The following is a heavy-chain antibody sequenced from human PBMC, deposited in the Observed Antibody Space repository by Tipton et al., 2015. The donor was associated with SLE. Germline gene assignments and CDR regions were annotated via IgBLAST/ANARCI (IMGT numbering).Heavy chain of an antibody. J-gene: IGHJ4*02. D-gene: IGHD3-16*02. CDR2: ISWDGGST. Sequence: LEWVSLISWDGGSTYYADSVKGRFTISRDNSKNSLYLQMNSLRTEDTALYYCAKPKGDYVWGSYHDWGQGTLVTVSS. V-gene: IGHV3-43*01. CDR3: AKPKGDYVWGSYHD.